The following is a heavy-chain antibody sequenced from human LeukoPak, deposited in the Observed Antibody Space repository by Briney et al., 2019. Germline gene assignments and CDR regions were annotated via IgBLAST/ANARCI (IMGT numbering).Heavy chain of an antibody. V-gene: IGHV3-23*01. CDR1: GFTFSSYA. CDR2: ISGSGGST. J-gene: IGHJ4*02. CDR3: AKALYDSSGYYSFDY. D-gene: IGHD3-22*01. Sequence: GGSLRLSCAASGFTFSSYAMSWVRQAPGKGLEWVSGISGSGGSTYYADSVKGRFTISRGNSKNTLYLQMNSLRAEDTAAYYCAKALYDSSGYYSFDYWGQGTLVTVSS.